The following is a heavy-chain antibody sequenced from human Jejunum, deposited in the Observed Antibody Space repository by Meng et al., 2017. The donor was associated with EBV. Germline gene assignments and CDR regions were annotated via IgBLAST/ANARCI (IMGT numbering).Heavy chain of an antibody. Sequence: QGQLQESGPRLEKPSGTLSLTWVVSGGSISDNDWWSWVRQPPGKGLEWLGEIYHGGGTNYNPSLESRVTISVDKSKNQFSLKLNSVTVADTAVYYCAGNGYYALEYWGPGILVTVSS. CDR2: IYHGGGT. J-gene: IGHJ4*02. D-gene: IGHD3-22*01. CDR1: GGSISDNDW. CDR3: AGNGYYALEY. V-gene: IGHV4-4*02.